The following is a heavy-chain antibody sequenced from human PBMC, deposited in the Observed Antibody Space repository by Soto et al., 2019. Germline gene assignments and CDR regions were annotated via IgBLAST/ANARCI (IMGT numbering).Heavy chain of an antibody. CDR2: ISYDGSNK. D-gene: IGHD3-22*01. CDR3: AKVQASGTYYYDSSGWLGAFDT. CDR1: GFTFSSYG. J-gene: IGHJ3*02. Sequence: GGSLRLSCAASGFTFSSYGMHWVRQAPGKGLEWVAVISYDGSNKYYADSVKGRFTISRDNSKNTLYLQMNSLRAEDTAVYYCAKVQASGTYYYDSSGWLGAFDTWGQGTMVTVSS. V-gene: IGHV3-30*18.